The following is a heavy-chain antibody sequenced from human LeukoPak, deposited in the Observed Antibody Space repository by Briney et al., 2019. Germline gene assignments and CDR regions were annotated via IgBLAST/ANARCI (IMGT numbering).Heavy chain of an antibody. CDR3: AKDQGGLAAAAPFYY. J-gene: IGHJ4*02. D-gene: IGHD6-13*01. Sequence: GGSLRLSCAASGFTFSSYAMSWVRPAPGKGLEWVSAISGSGGSTDYADSVKGRFTNSRDNSKNTLYLQMNSLRAEDTAVYYCAKDQGGLAAAAPFYYWGQGTLVTGSS. V-gene: IGHV3-23*01. CDR2: ISGSGGST. CDR1: GFTFSSYA.